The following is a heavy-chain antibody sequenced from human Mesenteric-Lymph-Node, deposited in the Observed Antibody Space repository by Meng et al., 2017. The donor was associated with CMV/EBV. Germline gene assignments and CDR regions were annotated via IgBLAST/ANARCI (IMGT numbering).Heavy chain of an antibody. CDR2: IYYSGST. CDR1: GGSITSSSYY. Sequence: SETLSLTCTVSGGSITSSSYYWGWVRQPPGKGLEWIAIIYYSGSTFYNPSLKSRVTISIDTSENQFSLKLSSVTAADTAVYYCARAAPQSSSWSPYYYYGMDVWGQGATVTVSS. CDR3: ARAAPQSSSWSPYYYYGMDV. J-gene: IGHJ6*02. D-gene: IGHD6-13*01. V-gene: IGHV4-39*07.